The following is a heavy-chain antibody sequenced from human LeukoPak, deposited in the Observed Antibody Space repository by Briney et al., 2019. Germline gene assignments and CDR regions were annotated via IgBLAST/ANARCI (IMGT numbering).Heavy chain of an antibody. Sequence: PGGSLRLSCAASGFIFSNYALSWVRQAPGKGLEWVSSISGNGGGTYYAASVRGRFTISRDNSKNTLYLQMNSLRANDTGVYFCAKVSLGDGYNVWGQGTLVTVSS. J-gene: IGHJ4*02. CDR3: AKVSLGDGYNV. V-gene: IGHV3-23*01. CDR2: ISGNGGGT. CDR1: GFIFSNYA. D-gene: IGHD5-24*01.